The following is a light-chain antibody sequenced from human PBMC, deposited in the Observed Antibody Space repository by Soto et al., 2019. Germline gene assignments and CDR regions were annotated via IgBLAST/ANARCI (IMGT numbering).Light chain of an antibody. Sequence: NGLTQVLGPLSLFPGGKSTPSSRASQSVSSSYLAWYQQKPGQAPRLLIYGASSRATGIPDRFSGSGSGTDFTLTISRLEPEDFAVYFCQQYGNSPPNTFGQGTKVDIK. V-gene: IGKV3-20*01. CDR1: QSVSSSY. J-gene: IGKJ2*01. CDR2: GAS. CDR3: QQYGNSPPNT.